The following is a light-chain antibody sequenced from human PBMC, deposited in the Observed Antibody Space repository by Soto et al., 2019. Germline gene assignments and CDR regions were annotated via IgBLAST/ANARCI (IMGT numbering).Light chain of an antibody. Sequence: DIQMTQSPSSVSASIGDRVTINCRESQIIGSWLAWYQQKPGIAPTLLIYAASSLQSGVPSRFSGSGSGSDFTLTNTSRQAEDSATYYCQQANSFPFTFCPGTKVDI. CDR1: QIIGSW. CDR2: AAS. CDR3: QQANSFPFT. V-gene: IGKV1-12*02. J-gene: IGKJ3*01.